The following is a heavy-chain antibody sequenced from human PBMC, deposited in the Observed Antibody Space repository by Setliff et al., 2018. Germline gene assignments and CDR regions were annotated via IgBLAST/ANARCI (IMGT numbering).Heavy chain of an antibody. CDR2: IIHSGST. CDR1: GGSFSGYY. Sequence: SETLSLTCAVYGGSFSGYYWSWIRQLPGKRLEWIGEIIHSGSTNYNPSLKSRVTISMDTSKNQFSLKVSSVTAADTAVYYCARSFSRSEKFLLDYWGQGALVTVSS. V-gene: IGHV4-34*12. D-gene: IGHD2-15*01. CDR3: ARSFSRSEKFLLDY. J-gene: IGHJ4*02.